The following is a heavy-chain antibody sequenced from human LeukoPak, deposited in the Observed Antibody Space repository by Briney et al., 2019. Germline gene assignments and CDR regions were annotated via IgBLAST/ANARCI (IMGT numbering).Heavy chain of an antibody. CDR1: GFTFSSYA. J-gene: IGHJ4*02. CDR3: AKDQEAITMVRGELDY. V-gene: IGHV3-23*01. D-gene: IGHD3-10*01. Sequence: GGSLRLSCAASGFTFSSYAMSWVRQAPGKGLEWVSAISGSGGSTYYADSVKGRFTISRDNSKNTLYLQMNSLRAEDTAVYYCAKDQEAITMVRGELDYGGQGTLVTVSS. CDR2: ISGSGGST.